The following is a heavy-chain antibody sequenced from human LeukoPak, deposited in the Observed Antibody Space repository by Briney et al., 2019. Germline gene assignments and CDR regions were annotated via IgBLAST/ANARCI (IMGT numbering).Heavy chain of an antibody. CDR2: IYYSGST. V-gene: IGHV4-59*08. Sequence: SETLSLTCTVSGGSISSYYWGWIRQPPGKGLEWIGYIYYSGSTNYNPSLKSRVTISVDTSKNQFSLRLSSVTAADTAVYYCARRELWHYYFDYWGQGTLVTVSS. CDR1: GGSISSYY. CDR3: ARRELWHYYFDY. J-gene: IGHJ4*02. D-gene: IGHD1-26*01.